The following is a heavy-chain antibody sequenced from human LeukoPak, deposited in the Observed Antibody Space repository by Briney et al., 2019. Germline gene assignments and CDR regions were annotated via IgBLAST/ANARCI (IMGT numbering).Heavy chain of an antibody. Sequence: ASVKVSCKASGYTFTGYYMHWVRQAPGQGLEWMGRINPNSGGTNYAQKFQGRVTMTRDTSISTAYVELSRLRSDDTAVYYCARDFRGYGGNLADYWGQGTLVTVSS. V-gene: IGHV1-2*06. D-gene: IGHD4-23*01. CDR1: GYTFTGYY. CDR2: INPNSGGT. J-gene: IGHJ4*02. CDR3: ARDFRGYGGNLADY.